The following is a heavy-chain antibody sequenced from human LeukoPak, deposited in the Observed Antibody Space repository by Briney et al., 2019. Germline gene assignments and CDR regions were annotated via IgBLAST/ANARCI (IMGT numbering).Heavy chain of an antibody. Sequence: GASVKVSCKASGYTFTSYGINWVRQATGQGLEWMGWMNPNSGNTGYAQKFQGRVTMTRNTSISTAYMELSSLRSEDTAVYYCAFNGWGSTSFNWFDPWGQGTLVTVSS. D-gene: IGHD2-2*01. V-gene: IGHV1-8*02. CDR3: AFNGWGSTSFNWFDP. CDR1: GYTFTSYG. J-gene: IGHJ5*02. CDR2: MNPNSGNT.